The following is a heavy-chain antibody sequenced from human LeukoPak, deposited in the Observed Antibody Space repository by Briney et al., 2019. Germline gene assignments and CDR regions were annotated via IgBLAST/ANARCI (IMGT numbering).Heavy chain of an antibody. Sequence: QPGGSLRLSCAASGFTFSSYGMHWVRQAPGKGLEWVAFIRYDGSNKYYADSVKGRFTISRDNSRNTLSLQMNSLRAEDTAVYYCAKDSQDTVVVPAGIDYWGQGTLVTVSS. V-gene: IGHV3-30*02. CDR2: IRYDGSNK. D-gene: IGHD2-2*01. CDR1: GFTFSSYG. J-gene: IGHJ4*02. CDR3: AKDSQDTVVVPAGIDY.